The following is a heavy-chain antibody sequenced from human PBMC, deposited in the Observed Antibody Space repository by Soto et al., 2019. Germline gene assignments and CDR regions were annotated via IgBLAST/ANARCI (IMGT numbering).Heavy chain of an antibody. D-gene: IGHD6-13*01. CDR1: GFTFSSYA. Sequence: QVQLVESGGGVVQPGRSLSLSCAASGFTFSSYAMHWVRQAPGKGLEWVAVISYDGSNKYYADSVKGRFTISRDNSKNTLYLQMNSLRAEDTAVYYCARVSPGIAAAGTIDYWGQGTLVTVSS. CDR2: ISYDGSNK. J-gene: IGHJ4*02. V-gene: IGHV3-30-3*01. CDR3: ARVSPGIAAAGTIDY.